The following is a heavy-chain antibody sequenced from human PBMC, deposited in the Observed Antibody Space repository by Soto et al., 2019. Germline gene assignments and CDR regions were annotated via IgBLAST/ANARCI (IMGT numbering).Heavy chain of an antibody. D-gene: IGHD2-15*01. CDR3: AKAVVAATPGGSFDY. J-gene: IGHJ4*02. Sequence: LRLSCAASGFTFSSYAMSWVRQAPGKGLEWVSVISGSGGSTYYADPVKGRFTISRDNSKNTLYVQMNSLRAEDTAVYYCAKAVVAATPGGSFDYWGQGTLVTVSS. V-gene: IGHV3-23*01. CDR2: ISGSGGST. CDR1: GFTFSSYA.